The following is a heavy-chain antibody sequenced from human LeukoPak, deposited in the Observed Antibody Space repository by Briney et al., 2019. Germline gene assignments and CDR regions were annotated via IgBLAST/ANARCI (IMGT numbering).Heavy chain of an antibody. CDR3: ARVLPEWSYFDY. V-gene: IGHV4-30-2*01. J-gene: IGHJ4*02. Sequence: SETLSLTCAVYGGSFSGYYWSWIRQPPGKGLEWIGYIYHSGNTYYNPSLKSRVTISVDRSKNQFSLKLSSVTAADTAVYYCARVLPEWSYFDYWGQGTLVTVSS. D-gene: IGHD1-14*01. CDR2: IYHSGNT. CDR1: GGSFSGYY.